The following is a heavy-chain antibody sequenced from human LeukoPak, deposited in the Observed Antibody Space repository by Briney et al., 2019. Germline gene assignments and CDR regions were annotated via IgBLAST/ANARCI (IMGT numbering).Heavy chain of an antibody. CDR3: AKETYYYDRSGYYTNYFDY. V-gene: IGHV3-23*01. CDR2: ISGSGGST. D-gene: IGHD3-22*01. CDR1: GFSFSDHY. Sequence: PGGSLRLSCAASGFSFSDHYMDWVRQAPGKGLEWVSAISGSGGSTYYADTVKGRFTISRDNSKNTLYLQMNSLRAEDTAVYYCAKETYYYDRSGYYTNYFDYWGQGTLVSVSS. J-gene: IGHJ4*02.